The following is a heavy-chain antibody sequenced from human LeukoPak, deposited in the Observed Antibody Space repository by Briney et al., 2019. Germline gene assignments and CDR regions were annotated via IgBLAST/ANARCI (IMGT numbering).Heavy chain of an antibody. CDR3: TRDNLVEDWSHAFPRYYYYGMDV. D-gene: IGHD3/OR15-3a*01. J-gene: IGHJ6*04. Sequence: GGSLRLSCTASGFTFGDYAMSWVRQAPGKGLEWVGFIRSKAYGETTEYAASVKGRFTISRDDSKSIAYLQMNSLKTEDTAVYYCTRDNLVEDWSHAFPRYYYYGMDVWGKGTTVTVSS. CDR2: IRSKAYGETT. V-gene: IGHV3-49*04. CDR1: GFTFGDYA.